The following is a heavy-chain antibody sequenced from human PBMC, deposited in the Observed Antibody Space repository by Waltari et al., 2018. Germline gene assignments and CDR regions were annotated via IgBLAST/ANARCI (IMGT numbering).Heavy chain of an antibody. Sequence: QVQLQQWGAGLLKPSETLSLTCAVYGGSFSGYYWSWIRQPPGKGLEWIGELNHRGRSNYNPSLNSRFTISVDTSKNQFSLKLSSVTAADTAVYYCARAWISLILGATSAFDIWGQGTMVTVS. CDR3: ARAWISLILGATSAFDI. J-gene: IGHJ3*02. CDR2: LNHRGRS. V-gene: IGHV4-34*01. D-gene: IGHD1-26*01. CDR1: GGSFSGYY.